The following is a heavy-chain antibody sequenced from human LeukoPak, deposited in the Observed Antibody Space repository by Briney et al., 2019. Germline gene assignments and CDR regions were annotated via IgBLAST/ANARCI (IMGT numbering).Heavy chain of an antibody. Sequence: ASVKVSCKGSGNDFSDYSIQWVRQAPGQRLEWMGWVNTGNGHTRYSPKFQGRVTIVRDTSASTAYMDLSSLTSEDTALYYCARGQWVGTTQAYYLDYWGQGTLVAVSS. V-gene: IGHV1-3*04. CDR3: ARGQWVGTTQAYYLDY. CDR1: GNDFSDYS. D-gene: IGHD1-26*01. J-gene: IGHJ4*02. CDR2: VNTGNGHT.